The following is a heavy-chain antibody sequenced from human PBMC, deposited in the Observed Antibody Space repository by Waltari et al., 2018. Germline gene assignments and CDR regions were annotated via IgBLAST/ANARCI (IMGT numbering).Heavy chain of an antibody. J-gene: IGHJ4*02. V-gene: IGHV4-34*01. D-gene: IGHD6-13*01. CDR2: INHSGST. Sequence: QVQLQQWGAGLLKPSETLSLTCAVYGGSFSGYYWSWIRQPPGKGLEWIGEINHSGSTNDIPPLKRRVTISVDTAKNQFSLKRSSVTAADTAGYYCARGGYSSSWKMRTARYYFDYWGQGTLVTVSS. CDR3: ARGGYSSSWKMRTARYYFDY. CDR1: GGSFSGYY.